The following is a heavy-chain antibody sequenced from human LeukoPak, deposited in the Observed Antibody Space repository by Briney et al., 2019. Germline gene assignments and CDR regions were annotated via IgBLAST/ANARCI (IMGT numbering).Heavy chain of an antibody. CDR1: GGSTSSSSYY. CDR2: IYYSGST. CDR3: ARVWWELPPHNWFDP. J-gene: IGHJ5*02. V-gene: IGHV4-39*07. D-gene: IGHD1-26*01. Sequence: PETLSLTCTVSGGSTSSSSYYWGWTRHPPGKGLEWIGSIYYSGSTYYNPSLKSRVTISVDTSKNQFSLKLSSVTAADTAVYYCARVWWELPPHNWFDPWGQGTLVTVSS.